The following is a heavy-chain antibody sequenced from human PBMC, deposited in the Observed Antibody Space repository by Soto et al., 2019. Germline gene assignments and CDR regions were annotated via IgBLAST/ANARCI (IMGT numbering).Heavy chain of an antibody. Sequence: QVQLVQSGAEVKKPGSSVKVSCKASGGTFSKCSISWLRQAPGQGLEWMGGIIPVFGTTYYEEKFQGRVTIIADGSTSTAYMELSSLRSADTVLYYCATSSPYLFIVPPGGNHYYYAMDVWGQGTTVTVSS. CDR2: IIPVFGTT. D-gene: IGHD2-2*01. V-gene: IGHV1-69*01. J-gene: IGHJ6*02. CDR1: GGTFSKCS. CDR3: ATSSPYLFIVPPGGNHYYYAMDV.